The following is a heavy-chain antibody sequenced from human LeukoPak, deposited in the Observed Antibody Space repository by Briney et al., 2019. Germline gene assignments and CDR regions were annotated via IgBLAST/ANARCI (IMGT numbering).Heavy chain of an antibody. CDR3: ARIETLPNFDY. V-gene: IGHV3-7*01. CDR1: GFTFSSYW. J-gene: IGHJ4*02. D-gene: IGHD2-15*01. CDR2: IKQDGGEK. Sequence: GGSLRLSCAASGFTFSSYWMSWVRQAPGKGLEWVANIKQDGGEKYYVGSVKGRFTISRDNAKNSLYLQMNSLRAEDTAVYYCARIETLPNFDYWGQGTLVTVSS.